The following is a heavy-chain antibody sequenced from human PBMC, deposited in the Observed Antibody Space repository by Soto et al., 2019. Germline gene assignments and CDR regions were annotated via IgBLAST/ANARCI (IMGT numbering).Heavy chain of an antibody. CDR2: ISSSSSYI. CDR3: ARFDFWSGSLSYGIGGY. V-gene: IGHV3-21*01. CDR1: GFTFSSYS. D-gene: IGHD3-3*01. J-gene: IGHJ4*02. Sequence: EVQLVESGGGLVKPGGSLRLSCAASGFTFSSYSMNWVRQAPGKGLEWVSSISSSSSYIYYADSVKGRFTISRDNAKNSLYLQMNSLRAEDTAVYYCARFDFWSGSLSYGIGGYWGQGTLVTVSS.